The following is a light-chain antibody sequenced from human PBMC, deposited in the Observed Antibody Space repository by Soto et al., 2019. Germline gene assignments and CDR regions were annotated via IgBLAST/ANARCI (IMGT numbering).Light chain of an antibody. Sequence: EIVLTQSPGTLSLSPGEIATLSFSASQSVTSNFLAWYRQKPGQAPRLLIYGASSRATGIPDRFSGSGSGTDFTLTISRLEPEDFAVYYCQVYGRAPWTFGQGTKVDIK. CDR3: QVYGRAPWT. V-gene: IGKV3-20*01. CDR1: QSVTSNF. J-gene: IGKJ1*01. CDR2: GAS.